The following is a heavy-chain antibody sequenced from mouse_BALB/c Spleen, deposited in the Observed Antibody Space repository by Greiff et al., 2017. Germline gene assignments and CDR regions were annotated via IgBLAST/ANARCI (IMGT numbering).Heavy chain of an antibody. CDR3: ARRGGNYPYFDV. CDR2: INPDSSTI. CDR1: GFDFSRYW. V-gene: IGHV4-1*02. Sequence: EVKLVESGGGLVQPGGSLKLSCAASGFDFSRYWMSWVRQAPGKGLEWIGEINPDSSTINYTPSLKDKFIISRDNAKNTLYLQMSKVRSEDTALYYCARRGGNYPYFDVWGAGTTVTVSS. D-gene: IGHD2-1*01. J-gene: IGHJ1*01.